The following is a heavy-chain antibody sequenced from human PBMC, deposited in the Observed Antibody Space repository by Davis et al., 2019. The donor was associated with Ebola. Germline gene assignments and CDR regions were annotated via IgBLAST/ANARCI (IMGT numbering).Heavy chain of an antibody. CDR3: ARDPRRFREFYYYYYGMDV. V-gene: IGHV3-7*03. CDR2: IKQDGSEK. Sequence: LSLTCAVYGGSFSGYYWSWVRQAPGKGLEWVASIKQDGSEKYYVDSVKGRFTISRDNAKNSLYLQMNSLRAEDTAVYYCARDPRRFREFYYYYYGMDVWGQGTTVTVSS. D-gene: IGHD3-10*01. CDR1: GGSFSGYY. J-gene: IGHJ6*02.